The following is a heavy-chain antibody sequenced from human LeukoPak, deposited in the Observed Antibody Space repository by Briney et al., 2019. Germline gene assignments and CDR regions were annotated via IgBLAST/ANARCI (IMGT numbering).Heavy chain of an antibody. Sequence: GGSLRLSCAASGFTFGSYSMNWVRQAPGKGLEWVSSISSSSSYIYYADSVKGRFTISRDNAKNSLYLQMNSLRAEDTAVYYCARGDGSSWYVGYWGQGTLVTVSS. D-gene: IGHD6-13*01. V-gene: IGHV3-21*01. CDR1: GFTFGSYS. CDR3: ARGDGSSWYVGY. CDR2: ISSSSSYI. J-gene: IGHJ4*02.